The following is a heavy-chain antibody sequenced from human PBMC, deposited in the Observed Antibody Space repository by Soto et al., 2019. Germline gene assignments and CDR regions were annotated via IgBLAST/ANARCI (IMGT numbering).Heavy chain of an antibody. D-gene: IGHD3-3*01. J-gene: IGHJ5*02. CDR3: ARDSTTLHDFWSGYYGSNWFDP. CDR1: GFTFSSYS. CDR2: ISSSSSYI. V-gene: IGHV3-21*01. Sequence: GGSLRLSCAASGFTFSSYSMNWVRQAPGKGLEWVSSISSSSSYIYYADSVKGRFTISRDNAKNSLYLQMNSLRAEDTAVYYCARDSTTLHDFWSGYYGSNWFDPWGQGTLVTVSS.